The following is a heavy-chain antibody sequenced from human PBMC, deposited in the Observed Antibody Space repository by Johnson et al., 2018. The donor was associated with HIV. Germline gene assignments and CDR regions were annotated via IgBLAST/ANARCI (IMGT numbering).Heavy chain of an antibody. CDR2: ISYEGSNK. CDR3: ASCITPDAFDI. J-gene: IGHJ3*02. D-gene: IGHD3-10*01. CDR1: EFTFSAFG. V-gene: IGHV3-30*03. Sequence: QVQVLESGGGVVQPGRSLRLSCAASEFTFSAFGMHWVRQAPGKGLEWVAVISYEGSNKYYAASVKGRFSISRDNSKNTLYLQMNSLRAEDTAVYYCASCITPDAFDIWGQGTMVTVSS.